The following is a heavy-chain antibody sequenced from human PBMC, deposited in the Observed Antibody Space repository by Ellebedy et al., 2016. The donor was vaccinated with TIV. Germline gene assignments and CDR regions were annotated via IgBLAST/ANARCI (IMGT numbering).Heavy chain of an antibody. V-gene: IGHV3-30-3*01. CDR2: LSFDGNNE. J-gene: IGHJ4*02. CDR1: GFMIKSHA. D-gene: IGHD2-2*01. CDR3: ARGALVVPAAHFDH. Sequence: GESLKISCAASGFMIKSHALNWVRQTPGKGLEWVATLSFDGNNEYYADSVKGRFTISRDISKNTLYLEMSSLTTEDTAVYYCARGALVVPAAHFDHWGQGTPVTVSS.